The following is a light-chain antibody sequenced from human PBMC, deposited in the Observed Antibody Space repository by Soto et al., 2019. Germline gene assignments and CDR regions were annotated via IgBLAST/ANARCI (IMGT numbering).Light chain of an antibody. CDR3: QQYKNYSRT. Sequence: DIQMTQSPSTLSASVGDRVTITCRASQNISPWLAWYQQKPGKAPKILIYKASSLESGVPPRFSGSDSGTEFTLTINSLQPDDFATYYCQQYKNYSRTFGQGTKLEIK. J-gene: IGKJ2*01. CDR1: QNISPW. V-gene: IGKV1-5*03. CDR2: KAS.